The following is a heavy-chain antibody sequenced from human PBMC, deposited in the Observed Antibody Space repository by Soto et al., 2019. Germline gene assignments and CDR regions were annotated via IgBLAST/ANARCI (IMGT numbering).Heavy chain of an antibody. D-gene: IGHD4-17*01. CDR3: VRVAYGDLGG. CDR1: GFTFSSYW. J-gene: IGHJ4*02. Sequence: EVQLMESGGGLVQPGGSLRLSCAASGFTFSSYWMHWVRQAPGKGLVWVSRIKSDGSDTSYADSVKGRFTISRDNAKNTLYLQMSSLRAEDTAVYYCVRVAYGDLGGWGQGTLVTVSS. V-gene: IGHV3-74*01. CDR2: IKSDGSDT.